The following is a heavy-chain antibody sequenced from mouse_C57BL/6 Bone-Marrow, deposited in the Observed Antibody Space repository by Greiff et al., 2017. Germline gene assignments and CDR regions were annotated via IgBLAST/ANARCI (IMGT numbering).Heavy chain of an antibody. Sequence: VKLMESGPELVKPGASVKLSCKASGYTFTSYDINWVKQRPGQGLEWIGWIYPRDGSTKYNEKFQGKATLTVDTSSSTAYMELHSLTSEDDAVYCCARVECDCSSGDWDGDVWGTGTTVTVSS. J-gene: IGHJ1*03. CDR1: GYTFTSYD. D-gene: IGHD1-1*01. CDR2: IYPRDGST. CDR3: ARVECDCSSGDWDGDV. V-gene: IGHV1-85*01.